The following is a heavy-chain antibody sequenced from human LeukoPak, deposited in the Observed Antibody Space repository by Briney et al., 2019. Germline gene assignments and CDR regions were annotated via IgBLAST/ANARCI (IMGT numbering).Heavy chain of an antibody. CDR3: ASLNGFSRNY. D-gene: IGHD3-3*01. V-gene: IGHV3-33*01. J-gene: IGHJ4*02. CDR1: GFTFSSYG. CDR2: IWYDGSNK. Sequence: GGSLRLSCAASGFTFSSYGMHWVRQAPGKGLEWVAVIWYDGSNKYYADSVKGRFTISRDNSKNTLYLQMNSLRAEDTAVYCCASLNGFSRNYWGQGTLVTVSS.